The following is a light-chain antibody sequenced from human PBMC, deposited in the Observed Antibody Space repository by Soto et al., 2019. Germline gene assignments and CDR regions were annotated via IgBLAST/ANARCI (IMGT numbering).Light chain of an antibody. Sequence: QLVLTQPASVSGSPGQSITISCTGTSSDVGGYNYVSWYQQHPGKAPKLMIYDVSNRPSGVSNRFSGSKSGNTASLTISGLQAEDEADYDCSSYTSTTTLIFGGGTKLTVL. J-gene: IGLJ2*01. CDR2: DVS. CDR3: SSYTSTTTLI. CDR1: SSDVGGYNY. V-gene: IGLV2-14*01.